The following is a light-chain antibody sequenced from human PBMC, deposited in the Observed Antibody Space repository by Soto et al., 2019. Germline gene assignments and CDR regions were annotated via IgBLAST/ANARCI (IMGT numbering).Light chain of an antibody. CDR2: DDD. V-gene: IGLV1-51*01. CDR3: GTWDSSLSGGV. Sequence: QAVLTQPPSVSSAPGQKVTISCSGSSSNIGDDYVPWYQQFPGKAPRLLIYDDDKRPSGIPDRFSGSKSGTAATLEITGLQTGDEADYYCGTWDSSLSGGVFGGGTKVTVL. J-gene: IGLJ3*02. CDR1: SSNIGDDY.